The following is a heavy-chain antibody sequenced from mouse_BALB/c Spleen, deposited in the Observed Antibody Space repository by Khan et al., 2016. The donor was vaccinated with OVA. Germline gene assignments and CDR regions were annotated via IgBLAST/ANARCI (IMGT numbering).Heavy chain of an antibody. CDR1: GYTFTSYY. D-gene: IGHD2-4*01. CDR2: INPSNGGT. V-gene: IGHV1S81*02. CDR3: TRGGAWATMISGFAY. Sequence: VQLQQSGAELVKPGASVKLSCKASGYTFTSYYMYWVKQRPGQGLEWIGGINPSNGGTNFNEKFKSKATLTVDKSSRTAYMQLSSLISEDSAVYYCTRGGAWATMISGFAYWGQGTLVTVSA. J-gene: IGHJ3*01.